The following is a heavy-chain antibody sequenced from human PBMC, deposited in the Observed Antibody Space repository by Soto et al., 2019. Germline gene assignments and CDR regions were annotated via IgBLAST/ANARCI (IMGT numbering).Heavy chain of an antibody. CDR3: SRDDSTGYYVEVGDY. CDR1: GFTFSTYS. D-gene: IGHD3-22*01. CDR2: ISSSSTTI. V-gene: IGHV3-48*02. J-gene: IGHJ4*02. Sequence: GALRLSCAASGFTFSTYSMNWVRQAPGKGLEWISYISSSSTTIYYADSVRGRFTISRDNAKSSLYLQMNSLRDEDTAVYYCSRDDSTGYYVEVGDYWGQGTLVTV.